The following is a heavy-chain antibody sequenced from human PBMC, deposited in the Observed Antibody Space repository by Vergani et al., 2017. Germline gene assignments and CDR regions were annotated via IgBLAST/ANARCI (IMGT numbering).Heavy chain of an antibody. J-gene: IGHJ6*03. D-gene: IGHD3-3*01. V-gene: IGHV4-34*01. Sequence: QVQLQQWGAGLLKPSETLSLTCAVYGGSFSGYYWSWIRQPPGKGLEWIGEINHSGSTNYNPSLKSRVTISVDTSKNQFSLKLSSVTAADTAVYYCARGDRAPDLSRITIFGVAPYHYMDVWGKGTTVTVSS. CDR2: INHSGST. CDR1: GGSFSGYY. CDR3: ARGDRAPDLSRITIFGVAPYHYMDV.